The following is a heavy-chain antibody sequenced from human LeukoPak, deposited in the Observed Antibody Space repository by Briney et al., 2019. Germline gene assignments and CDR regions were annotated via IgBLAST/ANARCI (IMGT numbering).Heavy chain of an antibody. D-gene: IGHD2-21*02. J-gene: IGHJ4*02. CDR1: GFTFSSYG. CDR2: IRYDGSNK. V-gene: IGHV3-30*02. Sequence: GGSLRLSCAASGFTFSSYGMHWVRQAPGKGLEWVAFIRYDGSNKYYADSVKGRFTISRDNSKNTLYLQMNSLRAEDTAAYYCAKTASGVTDSYFDYWGQGTLVTVSS. CDR3: AKTASGVTDSYFDY.